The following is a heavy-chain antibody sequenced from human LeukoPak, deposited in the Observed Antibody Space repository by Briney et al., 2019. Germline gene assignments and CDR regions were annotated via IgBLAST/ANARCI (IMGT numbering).Heavy chain of an antibody. CDR3: ARDPIDCSGGSCYGIGQHDY. CDR2: ISGSGGST. V-gene: IGHV3-23*01. D-gene: IGHD2-15*01. J-gene: IGHJ4*02. Sequence: GGSLRLSCAASGFTFSSYAMSWVRQAPGKGLEWVSAISGSGGSTYYADSVKGRFTISRDNSKNTLCLQMNSLRAEDTAVYYCARDPIDCSGGSCYGIGQHDYWGQGTLVTVSS. CDR1: GFTFSSYA.